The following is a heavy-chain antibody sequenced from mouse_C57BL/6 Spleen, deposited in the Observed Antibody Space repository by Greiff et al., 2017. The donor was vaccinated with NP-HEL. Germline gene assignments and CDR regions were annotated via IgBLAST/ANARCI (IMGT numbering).Heavy chain of an antibody. D-gene: IGHD2-5*01. J-gene: IGHJ4*01. CDR2: IYPGDGDT. V-gene: IGHV1-82*01. Sequence: QVHVKQSGPELVKPGASVKISCKASGYAFSSSWMNWVKQRPGKGLEWIGRIYPGDGDTNYNGKFKGKATLTADKSSSTAYMQLSSLTSEDSAVYFCARGGLYSNYVHYAMDYWGQGTSVTVSS. CDR1: GYAFSSSW. CDR3: ARGGLYSNYVHYAMDY.